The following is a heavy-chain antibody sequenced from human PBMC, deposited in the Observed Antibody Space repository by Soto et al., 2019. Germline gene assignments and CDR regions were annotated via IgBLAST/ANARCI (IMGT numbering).Heavy chain of an antibody. CDR3: ARDDYGLDV. CDR2: IYSGGNT. CDR1: GFIVSSNY. J-gene: IGHJ6*02. Sequence: GGSLRLSCVASGFIVSSNYMSWVRQAPGRGLEWVSVIYSGGNTYYAESVKGRFTISRDNSKNTLYLQMNSLTVEDTAVYYCARDDYGLDVWGQGTTVTVSS. V-gene: IGHV3-53*01.